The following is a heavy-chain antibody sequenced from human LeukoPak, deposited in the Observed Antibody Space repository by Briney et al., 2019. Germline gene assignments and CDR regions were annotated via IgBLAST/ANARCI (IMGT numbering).Heavy chain of an antibody. CDR1: GGSISSGSYY. CDR2: IYTSGST. J-gene: IGHJ6*03. V-gene: IGHV4-61*02. D-gene: IGHD6-19*01. CDR3: AREAVVFTAFYYYYYMDV. Sequence: SETLSLTCTVSGGSISSGSYYWSWIRQPAGKGLEWIGRIYTSGSTNYNPSLKSRVTISVDTSKNQFSLKLSSVTAADTAVYYCAREAVVFTAFYYYYYMDVWGQGTLVTVSS.